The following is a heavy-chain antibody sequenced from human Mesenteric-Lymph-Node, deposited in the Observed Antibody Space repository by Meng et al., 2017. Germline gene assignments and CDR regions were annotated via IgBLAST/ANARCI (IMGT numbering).Heavy chain of an antibody. CDR1: GASVSSDY. J-gene: IGHJ4*02. V-gene: IGHV4-59*02. CDR3: ARAGAWGSGSWYHTNYFDY. Sequence: SETLSLTCTVSGASVSSDYWSWIRQPPGKGLEWIGYIYNTGSTNYNPSLKSRVTISVDTSKNQFSLKLSSVTAADTAVYYCARAGAWGSGSWYHTNYFDYWGQGTLVTVSS. D-gene: IGHD3-10*01. CDR2: IYNTGST.